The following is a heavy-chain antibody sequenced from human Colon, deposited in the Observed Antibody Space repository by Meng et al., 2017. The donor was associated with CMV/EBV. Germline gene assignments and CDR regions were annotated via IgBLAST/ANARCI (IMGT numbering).Heavy chain of an antibody. CDR1: GYTFNSYP. V-gene: IGHV1-18*01. D-gene: IGHD6-13*01. J-gene: IGHJ4*02. Sequence: QVQLVQSGAEVKKPGASVKVSCTASGYTFNSYPISWVRQAPGQGLEWMGWISAYNGNTNYAQNFQGRLTVTTDTSTNTAYMELTRLRSDDTAVYFCARGGYISSWYVAPDYWGQGTLVTVSS. CDR3: ARGGYISSWYVAPDY. CDR2: ISAYNGNT.